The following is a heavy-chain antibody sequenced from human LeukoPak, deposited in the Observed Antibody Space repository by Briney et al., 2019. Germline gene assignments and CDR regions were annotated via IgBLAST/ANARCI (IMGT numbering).Heavy chain of an antibody. D-gene: IGHD3-22*01. CDR3: AKASSGYYYYDY. CDR1: GFTFSSYA. CDR2: ISGSGGST. Sequence: GGSLRLSCAASGFTFSSYAMSWVRQDPGKGLEWVSAISGSGGSTYYADSVKGRFTISRDNSKNTLYLQMYSLRAEDTAVYYCAKASSGYYYYDYWGQGTLVTVSS. J-gene: IGHJ4*02. V-gene: IGHV3-23*01.